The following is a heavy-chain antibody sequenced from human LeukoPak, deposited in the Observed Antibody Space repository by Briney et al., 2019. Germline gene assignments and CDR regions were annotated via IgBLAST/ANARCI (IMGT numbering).Heavy chain of an antibody. D-gene: IGHD3-3*01. Sequence: PGGSLRLSCAASRFTFSNYWMSWVRQAPGKGLEWVANIKQDGSEKYYVDSVKGRFTISRDNAKNSLYLQMNSLRAEDTAVYYCAREQTPRPEYDFWSGYYTPPYGMDVWGQGTTVTVSS. CDR2: IKQDGSEK. J-gene: IGHJ6*02. CDR3: AREQTPRPEYDFWSGYYTPPYGMDV. CDR1: RFTFSNYW. V-gene: IGHV3-7*01.